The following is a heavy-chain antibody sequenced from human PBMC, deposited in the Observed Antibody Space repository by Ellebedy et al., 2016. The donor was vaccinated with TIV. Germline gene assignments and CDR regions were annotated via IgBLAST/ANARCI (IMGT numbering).Heavy chain of an antibody. D-gene: IGHD1-14*01. CDR1: GGSIDNYY. CDR3: ARIDRFNLSWQSSIFWYFDV. Sequence: MPSETLSLTCTVSGGSIDNYYWTWIRQPPGQGLEWIGYVHFSGSTNYNSSLKSRVTISVGSSRNQFSLELRSVTAADTAVYYCARIDRFNLSWQSSIFWYFDVWGRGTLVSVSS. J-gene: IGHJ2*01. CDR2: VHFSGST. V-gene: IGHV4-59*01.